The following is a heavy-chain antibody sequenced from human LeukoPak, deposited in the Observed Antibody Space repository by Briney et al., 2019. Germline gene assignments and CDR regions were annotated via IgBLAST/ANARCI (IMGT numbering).Heavy chain of an antibody. J-gene: IGHJ5*02. CDR3: ARVLGRAYGSGSFDKWFDP. CDR2: IYTSGST. V-gene: IGHV4-4*07. CDR1: GGSISSYY. D-gene: IGHD3-10*01. Sequence: PSETLSLTCTVSGGSISSYYWSWIRQPAGKGLEWIGRIYTSGSTNYNPSLKSRVTLSVDTSKNQFSLKLSSVTAADTAVYYCARVLGRAYGSGSFDKWFDPWGQGTLVTVSS.